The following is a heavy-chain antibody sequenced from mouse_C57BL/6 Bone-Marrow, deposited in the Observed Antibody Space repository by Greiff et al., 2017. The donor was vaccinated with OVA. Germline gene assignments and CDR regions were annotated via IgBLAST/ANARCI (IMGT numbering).Heavy chain of an antibody. V-gene: IGHV1-54*01. Sequence: QVQLQQSGAELVRPGTSVKVSCKASGYAFTNYLIEWVKQRPGQGLVWIGVINPGSGGTNYNEKFKGKATLTADKSSSTAYMQLSSLTSEDSAVYFCARYHYSNAWFAYWGQGTLVTVSA. J-gene: IGHJ3*01. D-gene: IGHD2-5*01. CDR2: INPGSGGT. CDR3: ARYHYSNAWFAY. CDR1: GYAFTNYL.